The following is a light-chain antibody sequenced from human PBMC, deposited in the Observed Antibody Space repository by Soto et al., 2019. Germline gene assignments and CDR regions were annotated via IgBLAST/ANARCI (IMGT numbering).Light chain of an antibody. J-gene: IGLJ1*01. Sequence: QSVLTQPASVSGSPGQSITISCTGTSSDCGGYKYVSWSQQHPGNPPKRMIYDIRNRPSGDSNRFSGSNSGNTASLTMSGLQTDDEAYYGCSSYTSSSTRVFGTGTKLTVL. V-gene: IGLV2-14*03. CDR2: DIR. CDR1: SSDCGGYKY. CDR3: SSYTSSSTRV.